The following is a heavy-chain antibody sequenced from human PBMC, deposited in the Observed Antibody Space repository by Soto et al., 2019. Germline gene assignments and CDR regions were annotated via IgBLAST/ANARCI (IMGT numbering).Heavy chain of an antibody. Sequence: EVQLVESGGGLVQPGGSLRLSCAASGFTFSSHWMSWVRQAPGKGLEWLASIKQDGSEKHYVDSVKGRFTSSRDNAKNSLYLQMNSLRVEDTAVYYCARVYYDYIWGSYPLVYWGQGTLVTVSS. CDR3: ARVYYDYIWGSYPLVY. J-gene: IGHJ4*02. V-gene: IGHV3-7*01. D-gene: IGHD3-16*02. CDR2: IKQDGSEK. CDR1: GFTFSSHW.